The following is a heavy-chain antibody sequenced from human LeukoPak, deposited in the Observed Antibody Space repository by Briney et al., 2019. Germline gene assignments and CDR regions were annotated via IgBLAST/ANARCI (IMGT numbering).Heavy chain of an antibody. Sequence: VASVKVSCKASGGTFSSYAISWVRQAPGQGLECMGGIIPIFGTANYAQKFQGRVTITADKSTSTAYMELSSLRSEDTAVYYCASAGPLLWFGEAWFDPWGQGTLVTVSS. V-gene: IGHV1-69*06. CDR2: IIPIFGTA. D-gene: IGHD3-10*01. CDR1: GGTFSSYA. CDR3: ASAGPLLWFGEAWFDP. J-gene: IGHJ5*02.